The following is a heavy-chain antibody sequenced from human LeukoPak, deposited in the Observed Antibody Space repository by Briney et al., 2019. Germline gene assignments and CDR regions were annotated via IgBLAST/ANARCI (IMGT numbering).Heavy chain of an antibody. J-gene: IGHJ4*02. CDR2: ISSNSRTI. V-gene: IGHV3-48*02. D-gene: IGHD1-26*01. CDR1: EFTFSNYG. CDR3: AREWEGDVGFSGYFDY. Sequence: GGSLRLSCAASEFTFSNYGMNWVRQAPGKGLEWVSYISSNSRTINYADSVRGRFTISRDNAENSLYLQMNSLRDEDTAMYYCAREWEGDVGFSGYFDYWGQGTLVTVSS.